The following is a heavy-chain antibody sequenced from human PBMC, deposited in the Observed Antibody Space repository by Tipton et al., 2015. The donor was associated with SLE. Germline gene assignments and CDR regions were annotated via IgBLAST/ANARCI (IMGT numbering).Heavy chain of an antibody. V-gene: IGHV4-34*11. J-gene: IGHJ6*02. CDR1: GGTFSGYY. CDR3: AGGWVRYRMDV. Sequence: TLSLTCAVYGGTFSGYYWSWIRQSPGKGLEWIGCINYSGSTVHNPSLKSRVTISVDTSKNQVSLNLNSVTAADTAVYYCAGGWVRYRMDVWGQGTTVIVSS. CDR2: INYSGST. D-gene: IGHD5-12*01.